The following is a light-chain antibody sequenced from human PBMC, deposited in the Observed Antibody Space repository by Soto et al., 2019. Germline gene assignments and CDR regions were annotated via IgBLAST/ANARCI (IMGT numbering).Light chain of an antibody. Sequence: QSVLTQPPSASGAPGQKVTISCSGSSSNIGGNSVSWYQQLPGTAPKLLIYDDNKRPSGIPDRFSGSKSGTSATLGITGFQTGDEADYYCAAWDDSLNGYVFGTGTKV. J-gene: IGLJ1*01. V-gene: IGLV1-51*01. CDR3: AAWDDSLNGYV. CDR2: DDN. CDR1: SSNIGGNS.